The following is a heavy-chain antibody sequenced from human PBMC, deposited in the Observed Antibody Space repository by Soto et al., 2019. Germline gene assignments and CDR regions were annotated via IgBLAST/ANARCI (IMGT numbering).Heavy chain of an antibody. CDR1: GGSLSSYY. CDR2: IYYSGST. Sequence: PSETLFLTCTVSGGSLSSYYWSWLRQTPGKGLEWIGYIYYSGSTNYNPSLKSRVTISVDTSKNQFSLKLSSVTAADTAVYFCARRYGLSAFDIWGQGKMVTVSS. J-gene: IGHJ3*02. D-gene: IGHD3-10*01. V-gene: IGHV4-59*08. CDR3: ARRYGLSAFDI.